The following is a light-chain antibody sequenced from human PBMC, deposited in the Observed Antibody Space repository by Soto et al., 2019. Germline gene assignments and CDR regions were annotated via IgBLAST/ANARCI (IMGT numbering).Light chain of an antibody. CDR1: QSISGF. J-gene: IGKJ2*01. V-gene: IGKV1-39*01. Sequence: DIQMTQSPSSLSASVGDTVTITCRSSQSISGFLHWYQQKPGQAPKLLVYAASTLRSGVPSQFSASRSGTDFTLTIPGLQPEEFATYYCHQAYTTPHTFGQGTQGQIK. CDR3: HQAYTTPHT. CDR2: AAS.